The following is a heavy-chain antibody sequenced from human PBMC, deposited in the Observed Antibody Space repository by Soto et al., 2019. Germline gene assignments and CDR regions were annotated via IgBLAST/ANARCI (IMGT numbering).Heavy chain of an antibody. V-gene: IGHV3-23*01. CDR1: GFIFTNYA. Sequence: PGGSLRLSCAASGFIFTNYAMNWVRQAPGKGLEWVSVIGGRGNSAYYADSVQGRFTISRDNAKNTLSLQVSSLTADDTAIYYWVGEGRGSFDFWGRGTMVTVSS. J-gene: IGHJ3*01. CDR2: IGGRGNSA. CDR3: VGEGRGSFDF. D-gene: IGHD5-12*01.